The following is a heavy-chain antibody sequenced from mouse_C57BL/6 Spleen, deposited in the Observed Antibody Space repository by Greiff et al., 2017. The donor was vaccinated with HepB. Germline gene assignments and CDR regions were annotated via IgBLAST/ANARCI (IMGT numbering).Heavy chain of an antibody. Sequence: VQLQQPGAELVKPGASVKVSCKASGYTFTSYWMHWVKQRPGQGLEWIGRIHPSDSDTNYNQKFKGKATLTVDKSSSTAYMQLSSLTSEDSAVYYCGWGEYAYAMDYWGQGTSVTGSS. J-gene: IGHJ4*01. CDR1: GYTFTSYW. CDR3: GWGEYAYAMDY. D-gene: IGHD5-1*01. CDR2: IHPSDSDT. V-gene: IGHV1-74*01.